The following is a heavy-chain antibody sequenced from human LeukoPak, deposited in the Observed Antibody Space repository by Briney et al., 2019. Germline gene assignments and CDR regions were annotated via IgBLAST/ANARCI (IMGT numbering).Heavy chain of an antibody. CDR1: GFTFSSYS. V-gene: IGHV3-21*01. CDR3: ARERDGYKRFGY. CDR2: ISSSSSYI. D-gene: IGHD5-24*01. Sequence: GGSLRLSCAASGFTFSSYSMNWVRQAPGKGLEWVSSISSSSSYIYYADSVKGRFTISRDNAKNSLYLQMNSLRAEDTAVYYCARERDGYKRFGYWGQGTLVTVSS. J-gene: IGHJ4*02.